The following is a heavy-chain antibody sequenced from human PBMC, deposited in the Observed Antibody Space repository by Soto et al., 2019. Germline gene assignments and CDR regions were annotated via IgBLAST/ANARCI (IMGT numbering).Heavy chain of an antibody. CDR3: ARVSVRACYYGMDV. CDR2: IDWDDDK. V-gene: IGHV2-70*01. D-gene: IGHD1-26*01. CDR1: GFSLSTSGMC. Sequence: SGPTLVNPTQTLTLTCTFSGFSLSTSGMCVSWIRQPPGKALEWLALIDWDDDKYYSTSLKTRLTISKDTSKNQVVLTMTNMDPVDTATYYCARVSVRACYYGMDVWGQGTTVTVSS. J-gene: IGHJ6*02.